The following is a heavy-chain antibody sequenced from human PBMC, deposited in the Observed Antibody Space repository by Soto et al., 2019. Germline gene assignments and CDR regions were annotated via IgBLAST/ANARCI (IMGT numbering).Heavy chain of an antibody. J-gene: IGHJ6*02. D-gene: IGHD4-17*01. CDR3: ARVGTGYGGRYYYYGMDV. Sequence: QVQLQESGPGLVKPSETLSLTCTVSGGSISSYYWSWIRQPPGKGLEWIGYIYYSGSTNYNPSLKSRVTISVDTSKNQFSLKLSSVTAADTAVYYCARVGTGYGGRYYYYGMDVWGQGTTVTVSS. V-gene: IGHV4-59*01. CDR2: IYYSGST. CDR1: GGSISSYY.